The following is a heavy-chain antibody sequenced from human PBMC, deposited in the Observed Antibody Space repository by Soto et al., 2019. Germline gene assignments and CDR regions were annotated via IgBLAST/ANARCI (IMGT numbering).Heavy chain of an antibody. V-gene: IGHV3-21*01. CDR1: SFNFTGYS. CDR2: ISATSTYI. CDR3: ARGQSATGSMHFDH. D-gene: IGHD3-9*01. J-gene: IGHJ4*01. Sequence: GSLRLSCAGSSFNFTGYSLNWVRQAPGKGLEWVSSISATSTYIFYADSVKGRFTISRDTAQNSVSLQMNSLRAEDTALYYCARGQSATGSMHFDHWGHGTLVTVSS.